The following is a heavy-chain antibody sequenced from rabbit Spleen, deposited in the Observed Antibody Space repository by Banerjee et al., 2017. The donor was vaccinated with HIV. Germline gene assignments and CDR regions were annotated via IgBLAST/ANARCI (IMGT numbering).Heavy chain of an antibody. D-gene: IGHD2-1*01. V-gene: IGHV1S40*01. CDR3: ARETVGDGGVGLHL. CDR2: INTATGKA. Sequence: QSLEESGGDLVKTGASLTLTCTASGFSFSNKAVMCWVRQAPGKGLEWIACINTATGKAVYASWAKGRFTISKTSSTTVTLQMTSLTVADTATYFCARETVGDGGVGLHLWGQGTLVTVS. J-gene: IGHJ3*01. CDR1: GFSFSNKAV.